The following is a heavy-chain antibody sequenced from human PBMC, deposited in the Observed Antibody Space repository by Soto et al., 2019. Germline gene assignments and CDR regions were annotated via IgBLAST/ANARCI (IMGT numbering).Heavy chain of an antibody. D-gene: IGHD4-4*01. V-gene: IGHV1-3*01. CDR2: INAGNGNT. Sequence: ASLKVSCEASGYTLTSYAMYWVREAPGQRLEWMGWINAGNGNTKYSQKFQGRVTITRDTSASTAYMELSSLRSEDTAVYYCARDLRTTVNWNYFDYWGQGTLVTVSS. CDR3: ARDLRTTVNWNYFDY. J-gene: IGHJ4*02. CDR1: GYTLTSYA.